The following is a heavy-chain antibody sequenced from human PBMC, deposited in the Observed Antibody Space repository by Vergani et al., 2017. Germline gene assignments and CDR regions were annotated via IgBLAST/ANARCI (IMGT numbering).Heavy chain of an antibody. J-gene: IGHJ4*02. CDR2: IKNTGDST. D-gene: IGHD5-24*01. V-gene: IGHV3-23*01. Sequence: EVQLLQSEGAVVQPGGSLRLSCVASGFTFSSHAMRWVRQGHGQGLEWVSSIKNTGDSTNYADSVKDRCTITRDNSKNTLYLQMNSRRVEDTAVYYCGRGSDNYNWGQGTLVTVSS. CDR3: GRGSDNYN. CDR1: GFTFSSHA.